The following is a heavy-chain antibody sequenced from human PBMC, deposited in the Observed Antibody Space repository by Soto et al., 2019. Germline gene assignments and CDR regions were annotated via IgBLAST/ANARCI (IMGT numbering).Heavy chain of an antibody. D-gene: IGHD3-22*01. J-gene: IGHJ3*02. CDR2: INHSGST. CDR1: GGSFSGYY. CDR3: ARGDTMIVVVTYAFDI. V-gene: IGHV4-34*01. Sequence: SETLSLTCAVYGGSFSGYYWSWIRQPPGKGLEWIGEINHSGSTNYNPSLKSRVTISVDTSKNQFSLKLSSVTAADTAVYYCARGDTMIVVVTYAFDIWGQGTMVTVSS.